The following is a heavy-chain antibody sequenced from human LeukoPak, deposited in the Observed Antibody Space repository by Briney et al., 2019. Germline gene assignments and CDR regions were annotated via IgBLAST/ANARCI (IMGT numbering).Heavy chain of an antibody. CDR1: EFTVSSNY. Sequence: GGSLRLSCAASEFTVSSNYMSWVRQAPGKGLEWVSVIYSGGSTYYADSVKGRFTISRDNSKNTLYLQMNSLRAEDTAVYYCARERITIFGVVTHYYGMDVWGQGTTVTVSS. CDR2: IYSGGST. J-gene: IGHJ6*02. V-gene: IGHV3-53*01. D-gene: IGHD3-3*01. CDR3: ARERITIFGVVTHYYGMDV.